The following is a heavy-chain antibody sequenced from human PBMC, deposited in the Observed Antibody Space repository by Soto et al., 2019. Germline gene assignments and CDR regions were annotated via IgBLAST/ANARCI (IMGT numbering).Heavy chain of an antibody. V-gene: IGHV1-69*01. Sequence: QVQLVQSGAEVKKPGSSVKVSCKASGGTFSSYAISWVRQAPGQGLEWMGGIIPIFGTANYAQKFQGRVTITADESTSTAYMELSSLRSEDTAVYYCARGALYDYYDSSGYYARYYYYGMDVWGQGTTVTFSS. CDR3: ARGALYDYYDSSGYYARYYYYGMDV. D-gene: IGHD3-22*01. CDR2: IIPIFGTA. J-gene: IGHJ6*02. CDR1: GGTFSSYA.